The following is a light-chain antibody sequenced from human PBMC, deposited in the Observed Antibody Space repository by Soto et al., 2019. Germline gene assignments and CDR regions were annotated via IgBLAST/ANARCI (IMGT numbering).Light chain of an antibody. CDR3: SSYTTSGTPV. Sequence: QSVLTQPASVSGSPGQTITISCTGTSSDVGGYNYLSWYQQHPGKAPKVMIYEVTNQPSGVSNRFSGSKSGNTASLTISGLQAEDEADYFCSSYTTSGTPVFGGGTKLTVL. J-gene: IGLJ3*02. CDR2: EVT. V-gene: IGLV2-14*01. CDR1: SSDVGGYNY.